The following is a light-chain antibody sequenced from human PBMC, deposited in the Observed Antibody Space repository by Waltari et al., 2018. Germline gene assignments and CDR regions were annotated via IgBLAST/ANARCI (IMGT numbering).Light chain of an antibody. CDR2: FTN. CDR1: SSNIGRRY. J-gene: IGLJ3*02. V-gene: IGLV1-47*02. CDR3: TAWDDSLNAWV. Sequence: QSVLTQPHSASGTPGQRVTISWSGSSSNIGRRYVYWYQQVPGTAPKLLIYFTNQRPSGVPDRFSGSKSGTSASLAISGLRSDDEADYYCTAWDDSLNAWVFGGGTQLTV.